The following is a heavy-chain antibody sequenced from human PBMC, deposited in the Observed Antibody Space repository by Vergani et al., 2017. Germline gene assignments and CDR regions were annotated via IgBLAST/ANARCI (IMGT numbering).Heavy chain of an antibody. J-gene: IGHJ6*02. CDR1: GFTFNHYA. D-gene: IGHD5-12*01. Sequence: EVQLLESGGDLVQLGGSLRLSCAASGFTFNHYAMTWFRQAPGKGLEWVSGISGSGGSTYYAGSVKGRFTISRDSSKNTLYLQMNSLSAGGTAVYYCAKANPRNSGYDYLYYYHAMDVWGQGTTVTVSS. CDR3: AKANPRNSGYDYLYYYHAMDV. V-gene: IGHV3-23*01. CDR2: ISGSGGST.